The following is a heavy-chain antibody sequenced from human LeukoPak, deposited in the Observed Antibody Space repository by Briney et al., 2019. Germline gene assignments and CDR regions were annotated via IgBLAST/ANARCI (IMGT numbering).Heavy chain of an antibody. J-gene: IGHJ5*02. D-gene: IGHD6-6*01. CDR2: IYYSGST. CDR1: GGSISSGGYY. V-gene: IGHV4-31*03. CDR3: ARFGKQLAGTLFDP. Sequence: SQTLSLTCTVSGGSISSGGYYWSWIRQHPGKGLEWIGYIYYSGSTCYNPSLKSRVTISVDTSKNQFSLKLSSVTAADTAVYYCARFGKQLAGTLFDPWGQGTLVAVSS.